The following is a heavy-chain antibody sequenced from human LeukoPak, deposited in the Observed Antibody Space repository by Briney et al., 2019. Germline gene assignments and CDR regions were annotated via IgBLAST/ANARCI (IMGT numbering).Heavy chain of an antibody. Sequence: GGSLRLSCAASGFTFSSYAMSWVRQAPGKGLEWVSAISGSGGSTYYADSVKGRFTISRDNSKNTLYLQMNSLRAEDTAVYYCTTATTAHDAFDIWGQGTMVTVSS. CDR1: GFTFSSYA. CDR3: TTATTAHDAFDI. CDR2: ISGSGGST. J-gene: IGHJ3*02. V-gene: IGHV3-23*01. D-gene: IGHD4-17*01.